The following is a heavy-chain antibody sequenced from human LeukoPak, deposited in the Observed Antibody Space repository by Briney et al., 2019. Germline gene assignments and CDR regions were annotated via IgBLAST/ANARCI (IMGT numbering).Heavy chain of an antibody. Sequence: GGSLRLSCGASGFTFSSYGMHWVRQAPGKGLEWVAVISYDGSNKYYADSVKGRFTISRDNSKNTLYLQMNSLRAEDTAVYYCAKSPYDFWSGYPFGAFDIWGQGTMVTVSS. CDR3: AKSPYDFWSGYPFGAFDI. D-gene: IGHD3-3*01. CDR2: ISYDGSNK. CDR1: GFTFSSYG. J-gene: IGHJ3*02. V-gene: IGHV3-30*18.